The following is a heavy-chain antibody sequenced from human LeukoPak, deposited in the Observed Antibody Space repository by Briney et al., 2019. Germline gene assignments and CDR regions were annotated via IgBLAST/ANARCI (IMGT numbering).Heavy chain of an antibody. Sequence: SETLFLTCAVSGYSISSGYYWGWIRQPPGKGLEWIGSIYHSGSTYYNPSLKSRVTISVDTSKNQFSLKLSSVTAADTAVYYCARHQRPLLYYFDYWGQGTLVTVSS. V-gene: IGHV4-38-2*01. CDR3: ARHQRPLLYYFDY. D-gene: IGHD2-8*02. J-gene: IGHJ4*02. CDR1: GYSISSGYY. CDR2: IYHSGST.